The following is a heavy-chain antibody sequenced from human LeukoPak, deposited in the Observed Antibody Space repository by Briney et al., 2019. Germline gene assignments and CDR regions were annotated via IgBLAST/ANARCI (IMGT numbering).Heavy chain of an antibody. J-gene: IGHJ4*02. CDR2: INTNTGNP. CDR1: GCTYTHYG. CDR3: ARVLAMIRGAPFDY. V-gene: IGHV7-4-1*02. D-gene: IGHD3-10*01. Sequence: SSVNDSFKASGCTYTHYGMNWLRQAPGQGVEWMGWINTNTGNPTYAQGFTGRFVFSLDTSVSTAYLQISSLKAEDTAVYYCARVLAMIRGAPFDYWGQGTLVTVSS.